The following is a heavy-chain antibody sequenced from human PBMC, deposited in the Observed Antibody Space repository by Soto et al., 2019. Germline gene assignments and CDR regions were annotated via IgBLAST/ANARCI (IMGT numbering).Heavy chain of an antibody. J-gene: IGHJ3*02. CDR2: ISAYNGNT. CDR3: ARDISQWLVLQDFDI. Sequence: ASVKVSCKASGYTFTNYGITWLRQAPGQGLEWMGWISAYNGNTNYAQKLQGRVTMTTDTSTSTAYMELRSLRSDDTAVYYCARDISQWLVLQDFDIWGQGPLVTVS. V-gene: IGHV1-18*01. CDR1: GYTFTNYG. D-gene: IGHD6-19*01.